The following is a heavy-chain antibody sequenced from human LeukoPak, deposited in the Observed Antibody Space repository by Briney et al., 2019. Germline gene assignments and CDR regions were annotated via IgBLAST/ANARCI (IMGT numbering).Heavy chain of an antibody. D-gene: IGHD6-19*01. V-gene: IGHV4-30-4*08. J-gene: IGHJ4*02. CDR3: ARAYKKQWLASN. Sequence: SQTLSLTCTVSGGSISSGDYYWSWIRQPPGKGLEWIGYIYYSGSTYYNPSLKSRVTISVDTSKNQFSLKLSSVTAADTAVYYCARAYKKQWLASNWGQGTLVTVSS. CDR2: IYYSGST. CDR1: GGSISSGDYY.